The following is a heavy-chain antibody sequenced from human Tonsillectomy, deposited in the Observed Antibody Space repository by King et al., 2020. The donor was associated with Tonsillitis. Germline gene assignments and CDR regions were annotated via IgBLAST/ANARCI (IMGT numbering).Heavy chain of an antibody. CDR3: ARGWIIGDYDY. V-gene: IGHV1-46*03. D-gene: IGHD7-27*01. Sequence: LQLVQSGAEVKKPGASVKVSCKASGYTFTSHYMHWVRQAPGQGLEWMGIINPSGGRTNYAQKFQGRVTMTRDTSTSTVYMELSSLRSDDTAVYYCARGWIIGDYDYWGQGTLVTVSS. J-gene: IGHJ4*02. CDR2: INPSGGRT. CDR1: GYTFTSHY.